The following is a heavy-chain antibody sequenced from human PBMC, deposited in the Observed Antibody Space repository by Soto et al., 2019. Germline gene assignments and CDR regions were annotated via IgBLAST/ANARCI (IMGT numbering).Heavy chain of an antibody. Sequence: SVKVSCKASGGTFSRYAFSWVRQAPGQGLEWMGGIVPIYGTRGFAQKFTGRLTITADEPTRTAYMELSSLRSEDTAVYYCARDLDYYGSGSHYYYGMGVWGQGTTVTVSS. CDR1: GGTFSRYA. CDR2: IVPIYGTR. J-gene: IGHJ6*02. V-gene: IGHV1-69*13. D-gene: IGHD3-10*01. CDR3: ARDLDYYGSGSHYYYGMGV.